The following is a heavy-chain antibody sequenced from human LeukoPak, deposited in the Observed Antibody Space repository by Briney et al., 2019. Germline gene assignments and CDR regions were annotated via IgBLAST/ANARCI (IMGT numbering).Heavy chain of an antibody. CDR3: ARESGSYSAFDY. J-gene: IGHJ4*02. CDR1: GFTVSSNY. D-gene: IGHD1-26*01. V-gene: IGHV3-66*02. Sequence: GGSLRLSCAASGFTVSSNYMSWVRQAPGKGLEWVSVIYSGGTTYYVDSVKGRFTISRGNSKNTPYLQINSLRAEDAAVYYCARESGSYSAFDYWGQGTLVTVSS. CDR2: IYSGGTT.